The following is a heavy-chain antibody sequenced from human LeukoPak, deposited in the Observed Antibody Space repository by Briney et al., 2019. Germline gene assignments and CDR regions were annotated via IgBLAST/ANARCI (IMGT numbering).Heavy chain of an antibody. Sequence: ASVKVSCKASGGTFSSYTISWVRQAPGQGLEWMGRIIPILGIANYAQKFQGRVAITADKSTSTAYMEVSSLRSEDTAVYYCARDLVMNIVVVPAAIKADAFDIWGQGTMVTVSS. CDR1: GGTFSSYT. J-gene: IGHJ3*02. CDR2: IIPILGIA. D-gene: IGHD2-2*02. CDR3: ARDLVMNIVVVPAAIKADAFDI. V-gene: IGHV1-69*04.